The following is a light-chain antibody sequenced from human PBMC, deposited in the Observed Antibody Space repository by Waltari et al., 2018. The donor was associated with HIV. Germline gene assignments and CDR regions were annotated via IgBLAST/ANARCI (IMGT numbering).Light chain of an antibody. J-gene: IGKJ1*01. CDR1: QSVSNN. CDR3: QQYNKWPWT. CDR2: GAS. V-gene: IGKV3-15*01. Sequence: EIVMTQSPATLPASPGERATLSCRAGQSVSNNLAWFQQRPGQAPRLLISGASTRATDVSARFSGSGSGTEFTLTISSLQSEDFAIYYCQQYNKWPWTFGQGTKVEIK.